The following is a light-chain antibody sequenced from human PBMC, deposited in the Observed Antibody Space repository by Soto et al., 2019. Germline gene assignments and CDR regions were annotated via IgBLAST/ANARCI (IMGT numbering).Light chain of an antibody. CDR1: QSVTSN. CDR2: GAS. CDR3: QQYNNWPRT. J-gene: IGKJ1*01. Sequence: EIVMTQSPATLSVSPGERATLSCRASQSVTSNLAWYQQKPGQAPRLLFYGASTRAAGIPARFSGSGSGTEFTLTISSLQSEDLAVYYCQQYNNWPRTFGRGTKVEIK. V-gene: IGKV3-15*01.